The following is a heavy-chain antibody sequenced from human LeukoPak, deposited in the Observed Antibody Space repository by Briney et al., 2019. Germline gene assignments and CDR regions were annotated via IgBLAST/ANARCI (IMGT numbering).Heavy chain of an antibody. Sequence: GGSLRLSCAASGFTLSSYAMSWVRQAPGKGLEWVSAISGSGGSTYYADSVKGRFTISRDNSKNTLYLQMNSLRAEDTAVYYCAKVRYYGSGSYPSYYMDVWGKGTTIPVSS. CDR1: GFTLSSYA. CDR2: ISGSGGST. J-gene: IGHJ6*03. V-gene: IGHV3-23*01. D-gene: IGHD3-10*01. CDR3: AKVRYYGSGSYPSYYMDV.